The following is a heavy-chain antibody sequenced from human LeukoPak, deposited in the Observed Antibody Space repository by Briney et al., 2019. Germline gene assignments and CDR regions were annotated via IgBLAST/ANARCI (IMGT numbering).Heavy chain of an antibody. CDR3: ASGTLATFGGVLYYY. CDR1: GFTFSSYS. Sequence: PGGSLRLSCAASGFTFSSYSMNWVRQPPGKGLEWIGNIYYTDSTEYNPSLKSRVTISVDTSKNQFSLKLSSVTAADTAVYYCASGTLATFGGVLYYYWGQGTLVTVSS. J-gene: IGHJ4*02. V-gene: IGHV4-34*01. CDR2: IYYTDST. D-gene: IGHD3-16*01.